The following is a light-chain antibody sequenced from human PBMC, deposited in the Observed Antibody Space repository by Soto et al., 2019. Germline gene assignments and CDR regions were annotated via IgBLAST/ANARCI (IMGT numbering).Light chain of an antibody. CDR1: SSGVENYNL. CDR2: EGS. Sequence: QSALTQPTSVSGSPGQSITLSCTRTSSGVENYNLVSWYQHRLGKAPKLIIYEGSQRPSGVSDRFSGSKSGNTASLTISGLRAEDEADYYCSSYAGAVVFGGGTKLTVL. CDR3: SSYAGAVV. V-gene: IGLV2-23*01. J-gene: IGLJ2*01.